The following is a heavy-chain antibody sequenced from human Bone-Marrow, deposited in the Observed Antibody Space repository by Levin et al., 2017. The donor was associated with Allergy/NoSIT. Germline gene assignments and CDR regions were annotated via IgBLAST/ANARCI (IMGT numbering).Heavy chain of an antibody. J-gene: IGHJ6*02. CDR2: IYYNGNT. CDR1: GGSVTSGSYY. D-gene: IGHD1-26*01. Sequence: SQTLSLTCTVSGGSVTSGSYYWSWIRQHPGKGLEWIGYIYYNGNTYYNPSLKSRVTISVDTSKRHFSLKLSSVTAADTAVYYCARGGRGSLDYYYYGMDVWGQGTTVTVSS. CDR3: ARGGRGSLDYYYYGMDV. V-gene: IGHV4-31*03.